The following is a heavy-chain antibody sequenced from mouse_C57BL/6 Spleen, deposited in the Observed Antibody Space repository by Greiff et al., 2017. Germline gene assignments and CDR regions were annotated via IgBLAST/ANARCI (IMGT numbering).Heavy chain of an antibody. Sequence: QVQLQQSGAELVKPGASVKISCKASGYAFSSYWMNWVKQRPGKGLEWIGQIYPGDGDTNYNGKFKGKATLTADKSSSTAYMQLSSLTSEDSAVYFCARSSNYEGFDYWGQGTTLTVSS. CDR1: GYAFSSYW. CDR2: IYPGDGDT. V-gene: IGHV1-80*01. D-gene: IGHD2-4*01. CDR3: ARSSNYEGFDY. J-gene: IGHJ2*01.